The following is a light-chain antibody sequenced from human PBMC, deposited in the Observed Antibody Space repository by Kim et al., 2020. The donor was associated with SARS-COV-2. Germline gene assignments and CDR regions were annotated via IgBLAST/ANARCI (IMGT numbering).Light chain of an antibody. Sequence: EIVMTQSPATLSVSPGERATLSCRASQSVSSNLAWYQQKPGQAPRLLIYGASTRATGIPARFSGSGSGTEFTLTISSLQSEDFAVYYCHLYHHWWTFGQGTKVDIK. CDR2: GAS. V-gene: IGKV3-15*01. J-gene: IGKJ1*01. CDR1: QSVSSN. CDR3: HLYHHWWT.